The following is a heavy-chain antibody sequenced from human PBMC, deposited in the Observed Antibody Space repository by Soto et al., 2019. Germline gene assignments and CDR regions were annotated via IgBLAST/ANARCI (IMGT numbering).Heavy chain of an antibody. CDR3: ARRPLKSKGAY. CDR1: GFTVSSND. V-gene: IGHV3-53*01. J-gene: IGHJ4*02. CDR2: IYSSGST. D-gene: IGHD4-4*01. Sequence: EVQLVESGGGLIQPGGSLRLSCAASGFTVSSNDMSWVRQAPGKGLEWVSLIYSSGSTHYADSVKGRFTISRDNSKNTVHLQMNRLRAEDTAVYYCARRPLKSKGAYWGQGTLVTVSS.